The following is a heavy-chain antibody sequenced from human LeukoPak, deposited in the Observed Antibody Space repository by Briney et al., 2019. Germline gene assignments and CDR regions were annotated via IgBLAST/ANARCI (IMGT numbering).Heavy chain of an antibody. CDR2: VYYSGTT. Sequence: PSEALSLTCSVSGDSISLSFYYWGWIRQPPGKALEWIGSVYYSGTTSYNPSLKSRVTISVDTSKNQFSLKLRSVTAADTAVYYCARVTGYMIEDYFDYWGQGTLVTVSS. V-gene: IGHV4-39*07. CDR1: GDSISLSFYY. D-gene: IGHD3-22*01. CDR3: ARVTGYMIEDYFDY. J-gene: IGHJ4*02.